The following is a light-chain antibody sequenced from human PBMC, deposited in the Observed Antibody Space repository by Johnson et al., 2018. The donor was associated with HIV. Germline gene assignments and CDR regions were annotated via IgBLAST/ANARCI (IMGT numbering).Light chain of an antibody. CDR2: DNN. V-gene: IGLV1-51*01. J-gene: IGLJ1*01. Sequence: QSVLTQPPSVSAAPGQKVTISCSGSSSNIGNNYVSWYQQFPGTAPKLLIYDNNKRPSGIPDRFSGSKSGTSATLGITGLQTGDEADYYCGTWERSLSADSYVFGSGTKVTVL. CDR1: SSNIGNNY. CDR3: GTWERSLSADSYV.